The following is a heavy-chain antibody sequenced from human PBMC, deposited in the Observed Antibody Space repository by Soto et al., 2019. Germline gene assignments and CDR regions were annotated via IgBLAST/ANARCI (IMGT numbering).Heavy chain of an antibody. CDR1: GGSISSYY. Sequence: SETLSLTCTVSGGSISSYYWSWIRQPPGKGLEWIGYIYYSGSTNYNPSLKSRVTISVDTSKNQFSLKLSSVTAADTAVYYCARAAAWQGGSRSYYYYYMDVWGKGTTVTVSS. CDR2: IYYSGST. CDR3: ARAAAWQGGSRSYYYYYMDV. J-gene: IGHJ6*03. V-gene: IGHV4-59*01. D-gene: IGHD2-15*01.